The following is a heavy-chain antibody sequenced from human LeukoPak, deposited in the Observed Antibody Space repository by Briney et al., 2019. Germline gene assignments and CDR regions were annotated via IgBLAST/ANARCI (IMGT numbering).Heavy chain of an antibody. Sequence: TSETLSLTCAVYGGSFSGYYWSWIRQPPGKGLEWIGEINHSGSTNYNPSLKSRVTISVDTSKNQFSLKLSSVTAADTAVYYCARVSGGVVVPAANLQVGDGVLRSLVDAFDIWGQGTMVTVSS. J-gene: IGHJ3*02. CDR2: INHSGST. V-gene: IGHV4-34*01. CDR1: GGSFSGYY. D-gene: IGHD2-2*01. CDR3: ARVSGGVVVPAANLQVGDGVLRSLVDAFDI.